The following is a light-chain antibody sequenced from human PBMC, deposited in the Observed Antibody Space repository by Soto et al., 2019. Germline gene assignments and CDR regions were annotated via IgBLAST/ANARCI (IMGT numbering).Light chain of an antibody. CDR2: AAS. Sequence: DIQMTQSPSSVSASVGDRVTITCRASHGVSSWLAWYQQKPGKAPKLLIYAASSLQSGVPSRFSGSGSGADFTLTISSLRPEDFATYYCQQANGFPFTFGPGTKVDIK. CDR3: QQANGFPFT. CDR1: HGVSSW. J-gene: IGKJ3*01. V-gene: IGKV1-12*01.